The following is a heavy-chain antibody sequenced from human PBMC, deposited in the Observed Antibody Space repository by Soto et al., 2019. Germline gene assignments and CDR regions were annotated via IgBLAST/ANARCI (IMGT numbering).Heavy chain of an antibody. CDR2: IYPGDSDT. D-gene: IGHD1-26*01. Sequence: GESLKISCKGSGYSFTSYWIGWVRQMPGKGLEWMGIIYPGDSDTRYSPSFQGQVTISADKSISTAYLQWSSLKASDTAMYYCARIGSGSYLGSYYYYGMDVWGQGTTVTVSS. CDR3: ARIGSGSYLGSYYYYGMDV. V-gene: IGHV5-51*01. CDR1: GYSFTSYW. J-gene: IGHJ6*02.